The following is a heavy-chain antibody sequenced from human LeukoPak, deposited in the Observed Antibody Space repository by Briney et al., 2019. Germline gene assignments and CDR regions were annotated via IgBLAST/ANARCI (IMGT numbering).Heavy chain of an antibody. CDR3: ARLEYDPYFDY. CDR2: IYYSGST. J-gene: IGHJ4*02. D-gene: IGHD3-3*01. V-gene: IGHV4-59*12. CDR1: GGSISSYY. Sequence: PSETLSLTCTVSGGSISSYYWSWIRQPPGKGLEWIGYIYYSGSTNYNPSLKSRVTISVDTSKNQFSLKLSSVTAADTAAYYCARLEYDPYFDYWGQGTLVTVSS.